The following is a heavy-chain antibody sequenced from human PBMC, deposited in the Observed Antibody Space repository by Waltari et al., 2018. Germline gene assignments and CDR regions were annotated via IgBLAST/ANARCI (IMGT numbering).Heavy chain of an antibody. V-gene: IGHV4-39*07. J-gene: IGHJ5*02. D-gene: IGHD3-3*01. CDR2: ISDSGTT. Sequence: QLQLQESGPGLVKPSETLSLTCTVSGGSISSGSYYWGWIRQPPGKGLGSIGYISDSGTTYYNLSLKSRVTMTVDTSRDQYSLGLRSVAAADTAVYYCARYYGNGEGWLDPWGQGTLVTVSS. CDR3: ARYYGNGEGWLDP. CDR1: GGSISSGSYY.